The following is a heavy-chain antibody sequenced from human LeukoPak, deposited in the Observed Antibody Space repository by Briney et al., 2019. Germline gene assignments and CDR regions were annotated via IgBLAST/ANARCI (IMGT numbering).Heavy chain of an antibody. Sequence: GGSLRLSCAASGFTFISYWMHWVRQAPGKGLVWVSRISSDGSTTTYADSVKGRFTISRDNAKNTLYLQMNSLRAEDTAVYYCARDSHWSYFDYWGQGTLVTVSS. V-gene: IGHV3-74*01. J-gene: IGHJ4*02. CDR2: ISSDGSTT. D-gene: IGHD3-3*01. CDR1: GFTFISYW. CDR3: ARDSHWSYFDY.